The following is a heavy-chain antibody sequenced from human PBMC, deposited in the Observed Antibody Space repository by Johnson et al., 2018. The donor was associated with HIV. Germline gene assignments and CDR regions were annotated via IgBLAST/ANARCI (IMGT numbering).Heavy chain of an antibody. V-gene: IGHV3-9*01. J-gene: IGHJ3*02. CDR2: ISWNSGSI. Sequence: VQLVESGGGLVQPGRSLRLSCAASGFTFDDYAMHWVRQAPGKGLEWVSGISWNSGSIGYADSVKGRFTISRDNAKNSQYLQMNSLRAEDTAVYYCARDGDSSGPLHDAFDIWGQGTMVTVSS. CDR3: ARDGDSSGPLHDAFDI. CDR1: GFTFDDYA. D-gene: IGHD3-22*01.